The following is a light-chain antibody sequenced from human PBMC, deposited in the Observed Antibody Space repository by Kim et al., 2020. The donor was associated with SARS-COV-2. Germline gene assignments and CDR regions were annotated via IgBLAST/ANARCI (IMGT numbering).Light chain of an antibody. CDR2: GKN. Sequence: ALGQTVRITCQGDSLRNFYPSWYQQKPGQAPVLVIYGKNNWPSGIPDRFSGSTSGNTASLTITGPQAEDEADYYCNSRDSSGNYYVFGTGTKVTVL. J-gene: IGLJ1*01. V-gene: IGLV3-19*01. CDR3: NSRDSSGNYYV. CDR1: SLRNFY.